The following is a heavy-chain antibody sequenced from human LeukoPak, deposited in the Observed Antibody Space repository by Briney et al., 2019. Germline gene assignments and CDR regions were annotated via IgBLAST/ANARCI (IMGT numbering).Heavy chain of an antibody. CDR1: GFTSTSFW. Sequence: PRRSLRLSCAASGFTSTSFWITWVRHAPGKGREWVGNIKQDGGVKYYMDSVRGRFAITRDNAKNSLYLQMNSLRVDDTAVYYCPRGQGLAYWGQGTLVTVSS. CDR2: IKQDGGVK. D-gene: IGHD6-19*01. J-gene: IGHJ4*02. CDR3: PRGQGLAY. V-gene: IGHV3-7*01.